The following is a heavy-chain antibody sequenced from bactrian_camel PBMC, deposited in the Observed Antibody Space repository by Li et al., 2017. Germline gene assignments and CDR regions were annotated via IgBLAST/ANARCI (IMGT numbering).Heavy chain of an antibody. V-gene: IGHV3S67*01. CDR3: RSDPLVGSSGWCFDTY. CDR2: LRTGGST. Sequence: VQLVESGGGLVQPGGSLRLSCAASGFTWSAWVRQAPGKEREFVSTLRTGGSTLYVDSVKGRFTISQGKDKNTLYLQMNSLKPEDTAMYYCRSDPLVGSSGWCFDTYWGQGTQVTVS. J-gene: IGHJ4*01. CDR1: GFTWSA. D-gene: IGHD6*01.